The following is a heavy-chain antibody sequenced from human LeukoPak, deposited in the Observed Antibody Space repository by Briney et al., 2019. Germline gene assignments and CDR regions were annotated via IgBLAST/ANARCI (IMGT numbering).Heavy chain of an antibody. J-gene: IGHJ4*01. Sequence: SLRLSCAPSALAFTTYWITWVRHAPGKGLAGVPNINLAGNGAQYRDSLKDRFAMYRDNGRSSLYLQMTSLRAEDTAVYYCASGRHDFVHWGHGTLVTVSS. CDR2: INLAGNGA. V-gene: IGHV3-7*01. CDR1: ALAFTTYW. CDR3: ASGRHDFVH. D-gene: IGHD3-16*01.